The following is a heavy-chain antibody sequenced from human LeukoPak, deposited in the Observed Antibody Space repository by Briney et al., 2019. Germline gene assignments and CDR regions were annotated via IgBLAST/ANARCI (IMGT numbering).Heavy chain of an antibody. Sequence: GGSLRLSCAASVFTFRSYGMHGVRQAPGKGLEWVAFIRYDGSNKYYAASVKGRFTISRDNSKNTLYLQMNSLRAEDTAVYYCAKDLRYYDSSGYSVVALDYWGQGTLVTVSS. CDR2: IRYDGSNK. CDR1: VFTFRSYG. CDR3: AKDLRYYDSSGYSVVALDY. V-gene: IGHV3-30*02. J-gene: IGHJ4*02. D-gene: IGHD3-22*01.